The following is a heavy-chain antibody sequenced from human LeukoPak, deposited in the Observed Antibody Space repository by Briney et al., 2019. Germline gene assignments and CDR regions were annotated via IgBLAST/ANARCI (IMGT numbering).Heavy chain of an antibody. V-gene: IGHV1-2*02. Sequence: ASVKVSCKAFGYSFSSFGINWVRQAPGQGLEWMGWINPDSGGTNYAQKFQGRVTMTRDTSISTAYMELSRLRSDDTAVYYCARDEGGSYQDWGQGTLVTVSS. CDR3: ARDEGGSYQD. J-gene: IGHJ4*02. D-gene: IGHD1-26*01. CDR2: INPDSGGT. CDR1: GYSFSSFG.